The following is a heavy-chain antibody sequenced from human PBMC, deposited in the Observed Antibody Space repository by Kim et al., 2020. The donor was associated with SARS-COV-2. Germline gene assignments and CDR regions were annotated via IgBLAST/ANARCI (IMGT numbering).Heavy chain of an antibody. Sequence: SETLSLTCTVSGGSISSYYWSWIRQPPGKGLEWIGYIYYSGSTNYNPSLKSRVTISVDTSKNQFSLKLSSVTAADTAVYYCARVYIPSWFDPWGQGTLVTVSS. CDR1: GGSISSYY. J-gene: IGHJ5*02. D-gene: IGHD2-21*01. V-gene: IGHV4-59*13. CDR3: ARVYIPSWFDP. CDR2: IYYSGST.